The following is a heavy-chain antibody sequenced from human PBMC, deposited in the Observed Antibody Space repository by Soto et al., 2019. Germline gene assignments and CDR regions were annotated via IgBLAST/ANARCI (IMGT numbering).Heavy chain of an antibody. Sequence: GASVKVSCKASGGTFSSYTISWVRQAPGQGLEWMGRIIPILGIANYAQKFQGRVTITADKSTSTAYMELSSLRSEDTAVYYCAKRRGEPLGLVVFDIGGKGKMVTV. J-gene: IGHJ3*02. V-gene: IGHV1-69*02. CDR1: GGTFSSYT. CDR3: AKRRGEPLGLVVFDI. D-gene: IGHD3-16*01. CDR2: IIPILGIA.